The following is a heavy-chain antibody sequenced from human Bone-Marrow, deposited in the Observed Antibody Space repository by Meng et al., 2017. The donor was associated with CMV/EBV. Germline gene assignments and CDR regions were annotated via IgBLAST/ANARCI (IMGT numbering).Heavy chain of an antibody. V-gene: IGHV4-39*01. J-gene: IGHJ5*02. D-gene: IGHD4-11*01. Sequence: SETLSLSCTVSGGSTSSSSYYWGWIRQPPGKGLEWIGSIYYSGSTYYNPSLKSRVTISVDTSKNQFSLKLSSVTAAETAVYYCARRDSNYLNWFDPWGQGTLVTVSS. CDR2: IYYSGST. CDR1: GGSTSSSSYY. CDR3: ARRDSNYLNWFDP.